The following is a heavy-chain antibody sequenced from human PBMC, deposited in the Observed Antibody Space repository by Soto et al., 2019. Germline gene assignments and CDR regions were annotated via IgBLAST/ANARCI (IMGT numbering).Heavy chain of an antibody. CDR3: ARDPVAAAGGGDY. CDR2: IYHSGST. CDR1: GGSISSSNW. D-gene: IGHD6-13*01. Sequence: PSETLSLTCAVSGGSISSSNWWSWVRQPPGKGLEWIGEIYHSGSTNYNPSLKSRVTISVDKSKNQFSLKLSSVTAADTAVYYCARDPVAAAGGGDYWGQGTLVTVSS. V-gene: IGHV4-4*02. J-gene: IGHJ4*02.